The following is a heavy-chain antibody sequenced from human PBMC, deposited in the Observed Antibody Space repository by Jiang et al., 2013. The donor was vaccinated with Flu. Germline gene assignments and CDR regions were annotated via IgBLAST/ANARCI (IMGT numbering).Heavy chain of an antibody. CDR3: ARHSITMIAVVNWYFDL. CDR2: SIIVGAP. J-gene: IGHJ2*01. Sequence: SSSYYWGWIASPQGRGWSGLGVSIIVGAPTTTRPSRVESPLSVDTSKNQFSLKLSSVTAADTAVYYCARHSITMIAVVNWYFDLWGRGTLVTVSS. D-gene: IGHD3-22*01. V-gene: IGHV4-39*01. CDR1: SSSYY.